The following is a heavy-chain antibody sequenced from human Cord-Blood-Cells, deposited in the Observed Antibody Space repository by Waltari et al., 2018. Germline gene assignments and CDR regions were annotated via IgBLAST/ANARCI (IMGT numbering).Heavy chain of an antibody. CDR2: ISSSSSYI. CDR1: GFTFSSYS. D-gene: IGHD2-2*01. CDR3: ARDGRPYCSSTSCYDAFDI. Sequence: VQLVESGGGLVKPGGSLRLSCAASGFTFSSYSMNWVRQAPGKGLEWVSSISSSSSYIYYADSVKGRFTISRDNAKNSLYLQMNSLRAEDTAVYYCARDGRPYCSSTSCYDAFDIWGQGTMVTVSS. J-gene: IGHJ3*02. V-gene: IGHV3-21*01.